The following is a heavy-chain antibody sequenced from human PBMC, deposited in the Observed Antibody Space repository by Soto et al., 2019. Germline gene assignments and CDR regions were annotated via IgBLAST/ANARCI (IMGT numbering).Heavy chain of an antibody. Sequence: GESLKISCKGSGYSFTSYWISWVRQMPGKGLEWMGRIDPSDSYTNYSPSFQGHVTISADKSISTAYLQWSSLKASDTAMYYCASQTTAMALTFDPWGQGTLVTVSS. D-gene: IGHD5-18*01. J-gene: IGHJ5*02. CDR1: GYSFTSYW. CDR2: IDPSDSYT. V-gene: IGHV5-10-1*01. CDR3: ASQTTAMALTFDP.